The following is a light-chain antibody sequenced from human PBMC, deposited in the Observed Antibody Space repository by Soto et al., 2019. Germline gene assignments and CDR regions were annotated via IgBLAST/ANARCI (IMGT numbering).Light chain of an antibody. J-gene: IGKJ5*01. V-gene: IGKV1-39*01. Sequence: DLQMTQSPSSLSASIGDGVTITCRASQSLNTYLNWYQQKPGKSPKLLISAASHSQSGVPARFRGSGSGTDFTLTISSLQTEDVATYYYQQNFSTLLITFGQGTRLEIK. CDR3: QQNFSTLLIT. CDR2: AAS. CDR1: QSLNTY.